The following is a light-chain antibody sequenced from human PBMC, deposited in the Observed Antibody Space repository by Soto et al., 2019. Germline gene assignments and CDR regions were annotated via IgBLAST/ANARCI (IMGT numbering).Light chain of an antibody. J-gene: IGKJ5*01. V-gene: IGKV1D-8*02. Sequence: ILMAQSRCLRSASKGDENTIRFRMSQGISSYLACYQQKPGKAPELLIYAASTLQSGVPSRFSGSGSGTDFTLTISSLQPEDFATYYCQQSYSTPPITFGQGTRPEVK. CDR2: AAS. CDR1: QGISSY. CDR3: QQSYSTPPIT.